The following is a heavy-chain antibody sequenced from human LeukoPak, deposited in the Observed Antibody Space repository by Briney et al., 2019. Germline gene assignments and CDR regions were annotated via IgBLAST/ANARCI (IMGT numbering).Heavy chain of an antibody. V-gene: IGHV3-33*08. CDR2: IWYDGSNK. Sequence: PGGSLRLSCAGSGFTFSNYAMTWVRQAPGKGLEWVAVIWYDGSNKYYADSVKGRFTISRDNSKNTLYLQMNSLRAEDTAVYYCARYYYDSSGYSNFDYWGQGTLVTVSS. CDR3: ARYYYDSSGYSNFDY. J-gene: IGHJ4*02. CDR1: GFTFSNYA. D-gene: IGHD3-22*01.